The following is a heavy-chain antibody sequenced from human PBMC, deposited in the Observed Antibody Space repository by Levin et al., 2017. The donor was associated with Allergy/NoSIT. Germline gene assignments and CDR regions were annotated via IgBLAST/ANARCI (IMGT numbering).Heavy chain of an antibody. CDR1: GGTFSSYA. Sequence: VASVKVSCKASGGTFSSYAISWVRQAPGQGLEWMGGIIPIFGTANYAQKFQGRVTITADKSTSTAYMELSSLRSEDTAVYYCARTTTGGGYYGSGTYYYGMDVWGQGTTVTVSS. CDR3: ARTTTGGGYYGSGTYYYGMDV. V-gene: IGHV1-69*06. J-gene: IGHJ6*02. D-gene: IGHD3-10*01. CDR2: IIPIFGTA.